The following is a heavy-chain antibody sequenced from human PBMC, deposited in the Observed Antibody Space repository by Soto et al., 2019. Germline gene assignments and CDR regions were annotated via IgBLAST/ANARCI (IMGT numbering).Heavy chain of an antibody. CDR1: GGSISSSSYY. Sequence: QLQLQESGPGLVKPSETLSLTCTVSGGSISSSSYYWGWIRQPPGKGLEWIGSIYYSGSTYYNPSRKSRVTIAVDTSKNQFALRLSSVTAADTVVYYCARRGYSRYYYGMDVWGQGTTVTVSS. CDR2: IYYSGST. CDR3: ARRGYSRYYYGMDV. J-gene: IGHJ6*02. V-gene: IGHV4-39*01. D-gene: IGHD4-4*01.